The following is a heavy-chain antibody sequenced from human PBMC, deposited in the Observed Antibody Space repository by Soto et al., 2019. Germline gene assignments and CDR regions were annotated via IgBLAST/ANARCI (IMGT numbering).Heavy chain of an antibody. D-gene: IGHD3-10*01. Sequence: QVQLQESGPGLVKPSQTLSLTCTVSGGSISSGGYYWSWIRQHPGKGLEWIGYIYYSGSTYHNPSLKIRVTISVDTSKNQFSLKLSSVTAADTAVYYCARLTSGPVYFDYWGQGTLVTVSS. J-gene: IGHJ4*02. CDR1: GGSISSGGYY. CDR2: IYYSGST. CDR3: ARLTSGPVYFDY. V-gene: IGHV4-31*03.